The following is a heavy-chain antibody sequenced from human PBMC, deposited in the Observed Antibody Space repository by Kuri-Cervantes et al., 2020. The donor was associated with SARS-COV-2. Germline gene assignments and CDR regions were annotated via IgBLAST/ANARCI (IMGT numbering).Heavy chain of an antibody. J-gene: IGHJ6*02. CDR3: TRAGDIVVVPYYGMDV. CDR2: INPAGGDT. Sequence: ASVKVSCNASGYTFINYYMHWLRQAPGQGLEGMGMINPAGGDTNYAQKCQVRVTTTRDTSTRTVYMELTSLGSEDTAIYYCTRAGDIVVVPYYGMDVWGQGTTVTVSS. V-gene: IGHV1-46*03. D-gene: IGHD2-15*01. CDR1: GYTFINYY.